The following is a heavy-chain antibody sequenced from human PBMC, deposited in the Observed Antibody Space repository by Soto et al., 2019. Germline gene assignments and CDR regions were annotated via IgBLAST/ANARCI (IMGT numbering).Heavy chain of an antibody. Sequence: ASVKVSCKASGYTFTSYGISWVRQAPGQGLEWMGWISAYNGNTNYAQKLQGRVTMTTDTSTSTAYMELRSLRSDDTAVYYCARGQARRLYKLTVYCYLGMDVWGDGTTVTVSS. CDR3: ARGQARRLYKLTVYCYLGMDV. D-gene: IGHD2-2*01. CDR1: GYTFTSYG. J-gene: IGHJ6*04. CDR2: ISAYNGNT. V-gene: IGHV1-18*01.